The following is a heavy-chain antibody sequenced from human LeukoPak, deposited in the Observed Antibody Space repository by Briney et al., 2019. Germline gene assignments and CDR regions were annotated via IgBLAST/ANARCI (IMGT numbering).Heavy chain of an antibody. CDR2: INWNGGST. J-gene: IGHJ4*02. Sequence: AGGSLRLSCAASGFTFDDYGMSWVRQAPGKGQEWVSGINWNGGSTGYADSVKGRFTISRDNAKNSLYLQMNSLRAEDTALYHCAREGSSSSLDYWGQGTLVTVSS. V-gene: IGHV3-20*01. CDR1: GFTFDDYG. D-gene: IGHD6-13*01. CDR3: AREGSSSSLDY.